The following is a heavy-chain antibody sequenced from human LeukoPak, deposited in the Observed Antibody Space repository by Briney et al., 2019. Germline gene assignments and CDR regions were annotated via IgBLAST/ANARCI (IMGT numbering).Heavy chain of an antibody. CDR2: INPNSGNR. D-gene: IGHD2-15*01. V-gene: IGHV1-8*01. CDR1: GYTFTSLD. Sequence: ASVKVSCKASGYTFTSLDINWVRQATGQGLEWMGWINPNSGNRGYAQQFQGRVTITRDTSISTVYMELSSLRSEDTAVYYCARVEGSPDYWGQGTLVTVSS. CDR3: ARVEGSPDY. J-gene: IGHJ4*02.